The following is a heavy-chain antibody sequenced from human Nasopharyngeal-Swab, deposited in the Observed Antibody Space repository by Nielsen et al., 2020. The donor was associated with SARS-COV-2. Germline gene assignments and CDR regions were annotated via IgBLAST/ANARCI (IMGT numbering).Heavy chain of an antibody. D-gene: IGHD2-21*02. Sequence: ASVKVSCKASVYTFTGYYIHWVRQAPGQGLEWMGRINPYSGGTNYAQKFQGRVTMTRDTSISTAYMELSRLRSDDTAVYYCARDYCGGDCFPDSWGQGTLVTVSS. CDR1: VYTFTGYY. V-gene: IGHV1-2*06. CDR3: ARDYCGGDCFPDS. J-gene: IGHJ4*02. CDR2: INPYSGGT.